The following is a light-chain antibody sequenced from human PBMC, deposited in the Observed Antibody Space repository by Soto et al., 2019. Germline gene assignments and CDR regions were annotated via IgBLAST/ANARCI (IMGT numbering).Light chain of an antibody. V-gene: IGLV2-8*01. CDR2: EVN. Sequence: QSALTQPASVSGSPGQSITISCTGTSNDVGGFNYVSWFQQHPGEAPKLIISEVNKRPSGVPDRFSGSKSGNTASLTVSGLQAEDEADYYCTSYGGRDNLMFGGGTKLTVL. CDR1: SNDVGGFNY. J-gene: IGLJ3*02. CDR3: TSYGGRDNLM.